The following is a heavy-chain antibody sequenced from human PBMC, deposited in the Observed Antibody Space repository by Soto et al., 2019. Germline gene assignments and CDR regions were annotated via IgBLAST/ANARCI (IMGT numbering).Heavy chain of an antibody. CDR1: GGSISSGGYS. D-gene: IGHD6-19*01. Sequence: QLQLQESGSGLVKPSQTLSLTCAVSGGSISSGGYSWSWIRQPPGKGLEWIGYIYHSGSTYYNPSLKSRVTISVDRSKNQFYRKLSSVTAADTAVYYCARAGGLGAVAADYWGQGTLVTVSS. V-gene: IGHV4-30-2*01. CDR3: ARAGGLGAVAADY. J-gene: IGHJ4*02. CDR2: IYHSGST.